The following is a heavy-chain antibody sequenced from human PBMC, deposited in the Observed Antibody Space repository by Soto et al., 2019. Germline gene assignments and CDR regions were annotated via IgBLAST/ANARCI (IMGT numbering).Heavy chain of an antibody. Sequence: PGGSLRLSCAASGFTFSSYGMHWVRQAPGKGLEWVAVIWYDGSNKYYADSVKGRFTISRDNSKNTLYLQMNSLRAEDTAVYYCARDAAAAGTGTLDYFDYWAQETLVIGSS. V-gene: IGHV3-33*01. CDR3: ARDAAAAGTGTLDYFDY. J-gene: IGHJ4*02. D-gene: IGHD6-13*01. CDR1: GFTFSSYG. CDR2: IWYDGSNK.